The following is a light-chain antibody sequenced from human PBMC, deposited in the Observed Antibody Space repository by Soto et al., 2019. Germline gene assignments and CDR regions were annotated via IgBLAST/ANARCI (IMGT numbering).Light chain of an antibody. J-gene: IGKJ2*01. CDR2: AAS. CDR3: QQSYTIPST. CDR1: QSISTY. Sequence: DLQMTQAASSLPASVGDRVTLTCRANQSISTYLNWYQQKPGKAPKLLIYAASSLQSGVPSRLSGSGSGTDFTLTISSLQPEDFATNYCQQSYTIPSTFGQGTKLEIK. V-gene: IGKV1-39*01.